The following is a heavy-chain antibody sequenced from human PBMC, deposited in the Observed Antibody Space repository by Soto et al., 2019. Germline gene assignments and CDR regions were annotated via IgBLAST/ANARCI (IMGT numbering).Heavy chain of an antibody. CDR3: GIGELLSNELDY. CDR2: IYYSGST. CDR1: GGSISRYY. J-gene: IGHJ4*02. Sequence: PSDNPSLTCTVHGGSISRYYWTWIRQPPGKGLEWIGYIYYSGSTNYKPSLKSRVTISVDTSKNQFSLKLSSVTAADTAVYYCGIGELLSNELDYWGQGTLVTVS. D-gene: IGHD3-10*01. V-gene: IGHV4-59*08.